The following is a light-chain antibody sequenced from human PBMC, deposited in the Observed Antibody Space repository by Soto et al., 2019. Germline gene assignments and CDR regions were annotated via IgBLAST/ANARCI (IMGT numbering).Light chain of an antibody. Sequence: DIQMTQSPSSLSASVGDRVTITCQASQDISNYLNWYQQKPGKAPKLLIYDAYNLEQVVPSRFSGSGSGTDFTFTISSLQPDDIATYYCLQYDNLLYTFVQGNKLEIK. J-gene: IGKJ2*01. CDR2: DAY. V-gene: IGKV1-33*01. CDR1: QDISNY. CDR3: LQYDNLLYT.